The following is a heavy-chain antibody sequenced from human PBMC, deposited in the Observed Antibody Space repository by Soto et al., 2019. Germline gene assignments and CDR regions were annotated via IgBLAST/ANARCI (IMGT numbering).Heavy chain of an antibody. D-gene: IGHD1-1*01. CDR1: GFSLSTSGVG. CDR3: AHYESSKWYKGHYEYYGIDV. J-gene: IGHJ6*02. Sequence: GPTLLNPTQTLTLTCTFSGFSLSTSGVGVAPIRQPPGQAPECLSLIYSNDDKRYSPSLKSRLSITKDTPKNQVVLTMANMDPVDTATYYCAHYESSKWYKGHYEYYGIDVWGQGTTVTVS. CDR2: IYSNDDK. V-gene: IGHV2-5*01.